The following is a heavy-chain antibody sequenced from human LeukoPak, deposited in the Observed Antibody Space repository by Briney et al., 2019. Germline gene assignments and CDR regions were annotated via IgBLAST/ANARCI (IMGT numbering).Heavy chain of an antibody. CDR3: ARDYYDTSGPFDY. CDR2: INAGNGNT. J-gene: IGHJ4*02. D-gene: IGHD3-22*01. CDR1: GYTFTDYA. V-gene: IGHV1-3*03. Sequence: GASVKVSCKASGYTFTDYALHWVRQAPGQRLQWMGRINAGNGNTKYSQEFQGRITITRDTSASTAYMELSSLRSEDMAVYYCARDYYDTSGPFDYWGQGTLVTVSS.